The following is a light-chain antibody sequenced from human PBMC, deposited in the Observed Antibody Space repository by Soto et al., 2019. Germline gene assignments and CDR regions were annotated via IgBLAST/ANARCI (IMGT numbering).Light chain of an antibody. J-gene: IGKJ1*01. CDR3: QQRSNWPVT. V-gene: IGKV3-11*01. Sequence: EIVLTQSPATLSLSPGEGATLSCGASQSVSSYLAWYQQKPGQAPRLLIYDASNSATGIPARFSGSGSGTDFTLTISSLEPEDFAVYYCQQRSNWPVTFGLGTKV. CDR1: QSVSSY. CDR2: DAS.